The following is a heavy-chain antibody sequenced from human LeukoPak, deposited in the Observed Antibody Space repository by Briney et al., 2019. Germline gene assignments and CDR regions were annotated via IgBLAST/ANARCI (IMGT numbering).Heavy chain of an antibody. J-gene: IGHJ4*02. V-gene: IGHV3-74*01. D-gene: IGHD3-22*01. CDR3: AKNLDYFDSSNYYGH. Sequence: GGSLRLSCEASGFTFTSFWMHWVRQAPGKGPVWVSRIDHEGKTADYADSVKGRFSISRDNAKNTLYLQMNSLRVEDTAVYYCAKNLDYFDSSNYYGHWGQGTLVIVSS. CDR2: IDHEGKTA. CDR1: GFTFTSFW.